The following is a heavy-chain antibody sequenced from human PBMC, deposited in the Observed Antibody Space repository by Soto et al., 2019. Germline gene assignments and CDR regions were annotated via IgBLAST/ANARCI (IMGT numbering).Heavy chain of an antibody. Sequence: EVQLVESGGGLVKPGGSLRLSCAASGFTFSNAWMNWVRQAPGKGLEWVGRIKSKTDGGTTDYAARVKGRFTISRDDSKNTLYLQMNSLKTEDTAVYYCTTGLEATILGVVIPNLFDPWGQGTLVTVSS. CDR3: TTGLEATILGVVIPNLFDP. CDR1: GFTFSNAW. V-gene: IGHV3-15*07. D-gene: IGHD3-3*01. J-gene: IGHJ5*02. CDR2: IKSKTDGGTT.